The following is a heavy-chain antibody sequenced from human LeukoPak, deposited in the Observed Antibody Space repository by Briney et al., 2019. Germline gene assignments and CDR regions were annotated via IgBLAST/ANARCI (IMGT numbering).Heavy chain of an antibody. D-gene: IGHD2-2*01. V-gene: IGHV4-30-2*01. CDR3: ARRPGYCSSYCAFDI. J-gene: IGHJ3*02. Sequence: PSQTLSLTCTVSGGSISSGGYYWSWIRQPPGKGLEWIGYIYHGGSTNYNPSLKSRVTISVDTSKNQFSLKLSSVTAADTAVYYCARRPGYCSSYCAFDIWGQGTMVTVSS. CDR1: GGSISSGGYY. CDR2: IYHGGST.